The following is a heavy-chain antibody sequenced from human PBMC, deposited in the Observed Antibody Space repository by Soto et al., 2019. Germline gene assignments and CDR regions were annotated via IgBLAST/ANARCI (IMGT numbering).Heavy chain of an antibody. CDR2: IIGSGDDT. Sequence: GGSLRLSCSASGFTFTSYAMSWVPQAPGKGLEWVSGIIGSGDDTKSADSVKGRFTISKDNFKNMLYLQMNSLSAEDTAVYYCAKHDFWTLYNTGLDSWGQGTLVTVSS. J-gene: IGHJ4*02. D-gene: IGHD3-3*01. V-gene: IGHV3-23*01. CDR3: AKHDFWTLYNTGLDS. CDR1: GFTFTSYA.